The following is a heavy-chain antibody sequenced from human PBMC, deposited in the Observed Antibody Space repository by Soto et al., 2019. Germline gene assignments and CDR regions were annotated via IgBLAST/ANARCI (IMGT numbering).Heavy chain of an antibody. D-gene: IGHD2-15*01. V-gene: IGHV3-23*01. J-gene: IGHJ2*01. Sequence: EVLLLESGGGLVQPGGSLRLSCAASGFTFNNYAMSWVRQAPGRGLEWVSGISGSGGGTYYADSVKGRFTVSRDNSKNTVSLQMDSLRAEDTALYSCAKGGVVVAATGWYFDLWGRGTLVTVSS. CDR2: ISGSGGGT. CDR1: GFTFNNYA. CDR3: AKGGVVVAATGWYFDL.